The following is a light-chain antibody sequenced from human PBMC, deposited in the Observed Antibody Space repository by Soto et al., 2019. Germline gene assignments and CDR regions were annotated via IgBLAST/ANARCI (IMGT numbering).Light chain of an antibody. CDR3: GTWDSSLSAYV. V-gene: IGLV1-51*01. Sequence: VLTQPPSVSAAPGQKVTISCSGSSSNIGNNYVSWYQQLPGTAPKLLIYDNNKRPSGIPDRFSGSKSGTSATLGITGLQTGDEADYYCGTWDSSLSAYVFGNG. CDR2: DNN. CDR1: SSNIGNNY. J-gene: IGLJ1*01.